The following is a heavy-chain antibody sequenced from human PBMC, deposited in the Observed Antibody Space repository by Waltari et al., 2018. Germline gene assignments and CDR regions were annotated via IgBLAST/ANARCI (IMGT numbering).Heavy chain of an antibody. Sequence: QVQLVESGGGVVQPGRSLRLSCAASGFTFSSYAMHWVRQAPGKGLEWVAVISYDGSNKYYADSVKGRFTISRDNSKNTLYLQMNSLRAEDTAVYYFARVYSSSWYGGKGDWFDPWGQGTLVTVSS. J-gene: IGHJ5*02. V-gene: IGHV3-30-3*01. CDR3: ARVYSSSWYGGKGDWFDP. CDR2: ISYDGSNK. D-gene: IGHD6-13*01. CDR1: GFTFSSYA.